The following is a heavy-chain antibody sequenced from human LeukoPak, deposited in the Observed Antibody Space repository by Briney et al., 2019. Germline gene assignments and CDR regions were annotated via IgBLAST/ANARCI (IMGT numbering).Heavy chain of an antibody. Sequence: PGGSLRLSCAASGFTFSSYEMNWIRQPPGKGLEWIGYIYYTGNTNYNPSLKSRVTISVDTSKNQFSLKLSSVTAADTAVYYCARDRLQLQSWGQGTLVTVSS. CDR3: ARDRLQLQS. V-gene: IGHV4-59*01. CDR1: GFTFSSYE. J-gene: IGHJ5*02. D-gene: IGHD1-1*01. CDR2: IYYTGNT.